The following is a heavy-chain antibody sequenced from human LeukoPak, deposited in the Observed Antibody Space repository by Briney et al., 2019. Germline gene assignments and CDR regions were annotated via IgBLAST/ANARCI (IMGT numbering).Heavy chain of an antibody. J-gene: IGHJ4*02. CDR2: IYYSGST. Sequence: PSETLSLTCTVSGGSVTSGSYYWSWIRQPPGKGLEWIGYIYYSGSTIYNASLKSRVTISPDTSKNHFSLKLNSVTAADTAVYYCARLAVADTTMPPYFDRWGQGTLVTVSS. V-gene: IGHV4-61*03. CDR1: GGSVTSGSYY. D-gene: IGHD6-13*01. CDR3: ARLAVADTTMPPYFDR.